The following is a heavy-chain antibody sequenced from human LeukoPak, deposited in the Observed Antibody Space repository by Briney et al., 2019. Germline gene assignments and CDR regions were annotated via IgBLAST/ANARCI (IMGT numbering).Heavy chain of an antibody. Sequence: GGALRLSCVASGFTFSDYTMNWVRQAPGKGLEWISYIDISSSSTYYADSVKGRFTISRDNAKNSLYLQMSSLRAEDTALYYCARGPPLFDPWGQGTLVTVSS. CDR1: GFTFSDYT. CDR3: ARGPPLFDP. V-gene: IGHV3-48*04. CDR2: IDISSSST. J-gene: IGHJ5*02.